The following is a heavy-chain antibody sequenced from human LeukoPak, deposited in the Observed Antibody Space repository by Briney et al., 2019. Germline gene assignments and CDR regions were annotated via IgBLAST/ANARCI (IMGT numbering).Heavy chain of an antibody. Sequence: APVKVSCKASGYTFTSYDFNWVRQASGQGLEWMGWMNPNSGNTGYAQKFQGRVTMTRNTSISTAYMELSSLRSEDTAVYYCARGLRREQQLLRAFDSWGQGTLVTVSS. CDR2: MNPNSGNT. J-gene: IGHJ4*02. CDR1: GYTFTSYD. D-gene: IGHD6-13*01. CDR3: ARGLRREQQLLRAFDS. V-gene: IGHV1-8*01.